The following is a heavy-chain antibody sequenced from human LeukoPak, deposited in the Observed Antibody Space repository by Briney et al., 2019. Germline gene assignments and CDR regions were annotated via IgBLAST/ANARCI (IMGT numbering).Heavy chain of an antibody. V-gene: IGHV4-39*01. Sequence: SETLSLTCTVSGGSISSSSYHWGWIRHPPGKGLEWIGSIFYSGSTYYNPSLKSRVTISVDTSKCQFSLKLSSVPAADTAVYYCARLLTGYYYVDYWGQGTLVTVSS. CDR2: IFYSGST. CDR1: GGSISSSSYH. CDR3: ARLLTGYYYVDY. D-gene: IGHD3-9*01. J-gene: IGHJ4*02.